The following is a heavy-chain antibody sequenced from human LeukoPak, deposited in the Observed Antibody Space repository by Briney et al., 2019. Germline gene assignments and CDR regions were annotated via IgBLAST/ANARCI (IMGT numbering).Heavy chain of an antibody. CDR3: ARHECGGSCYPEDY. CDR1: GGSISSYY. Sequence: SETLSLTCTVSGGSISSYYWSRIRQPPGKGLEWIGYIYYSGSTNYNPSLKSRVTISVDTSKNQFSLKLSSVTAADTAVYYCARHECGGSCYPEDYWGQGTLVTVPS. J-gene: IGHJ4*02. D-gene: IGHD2-15*01. CDR2: IYYSGST. V-gene: IGHV4-59*08.